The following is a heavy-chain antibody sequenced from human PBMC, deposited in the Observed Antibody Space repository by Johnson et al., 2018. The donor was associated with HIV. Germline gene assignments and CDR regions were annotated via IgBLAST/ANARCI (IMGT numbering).Heavy chain of an antibody. Sequence: VQLVESGGGVVQPGRSLRLSCAASGFTFSSYGMHGVRQAPGQGLEWVAVMSYDGNSKFYEDSVKGRFTISRDHSKNTLYLQMNSLRAEDTAVYYCSKDVLSLGYCSGGGCWEDAFDIWGQGTKVTVSS. D-gene: IGHD2-15*01. V-gene: IGHV3-30*18. J-gene: IGHJ3*02. CDR1: GFTFSSYG. CDR3: SKDVLSLGYCSGGGCWEDAFDI. CDR2: MSYDGNSK.